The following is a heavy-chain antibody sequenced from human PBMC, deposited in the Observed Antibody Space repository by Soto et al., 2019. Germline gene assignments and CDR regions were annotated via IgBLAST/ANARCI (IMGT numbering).Heavy chain of an antibody. CDR2: IYYSGST. V-gene: IGHV4-31*03. CDR3: ARDQLYTAMGFDY. J-gene: IGHJ4*02. Sequence: SETLSLTCTVSGGSISSGGYYWSWIRQHPGKGLEWIGYIYYSGSTYYNPSLKSRVTISVDTSKNQFSLKLSSVTAADTAVYYCARDQLYTAMGFDYWGQGTLVTVSS. D-gene: IGHD5-18*01. CDR1: GGSISSGGYY.